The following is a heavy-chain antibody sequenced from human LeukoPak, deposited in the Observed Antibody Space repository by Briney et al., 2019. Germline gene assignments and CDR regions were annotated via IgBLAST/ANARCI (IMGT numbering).Heavy chain of an antibody. D-gene: IGHD6-6*01. CDR2: INHSGST. Sequence: SETLSLTCAVYGGSFSGYYWSWIRQPPGKGLEWIGEINHSGSTNYNPSLKSRVTISVDTSKNQFSLKLSSVTAADTAVYYCARDKFILTSIADHAFDIWGQGTMVTVSS. CDR3: ARDKFILTSIADHAFDI. J-gene: IGHJ3*02. CDR1: GGSFSGYY. V-gene: IGHV4-34*01.